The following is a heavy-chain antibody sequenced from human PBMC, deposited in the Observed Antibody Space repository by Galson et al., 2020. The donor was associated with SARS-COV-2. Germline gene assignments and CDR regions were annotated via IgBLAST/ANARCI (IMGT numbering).Heavy chain of an antibody. CDR2: INSDGATS. V-gene: IGHV3-74*01. J-gene: IGHJ4*02. Sequence: GGSLRLSCSASGFTFENYWMYWVRQAPGKGLVWVSRINSDGATSTYADSVKGRFTISRDNAKSTLHLLMDSLSVEDTAMYYCARDVGSVRHPDYWGQGTLVTVSS. CDR3: ARDVGSVRHPDY. D-gene: IGHD1-26*01. CDR1: GFTFENYW.